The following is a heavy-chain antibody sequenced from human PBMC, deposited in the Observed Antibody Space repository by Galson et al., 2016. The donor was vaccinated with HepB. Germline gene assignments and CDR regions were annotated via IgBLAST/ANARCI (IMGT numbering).Heavy chain of an antibody. J-gene: IGHJ4*02. CDR3: ARDRGYYSHFDS. CDR1: GYSFTNYY. CDR2: INPSGGST. V-gene: IGHV1-46*01. Sequence: SVNVSCKAPGYSFTNYYIHWLRRAPGEGLEWVGIINPSGGSTGYAQKFQGRVTMTRDTSTSIVYMDLTSLRSEDTAVYYCARDRGYYSHFDSWGQGTLVTASS. D-gene: IGHD1-26*01.